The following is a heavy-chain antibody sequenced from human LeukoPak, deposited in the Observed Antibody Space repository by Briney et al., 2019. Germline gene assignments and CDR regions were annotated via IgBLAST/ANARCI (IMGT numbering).Heavy chain of an antibody. J-gene: IGHJ5*02. D-gene: IGHD2-2*01. Sequence: SETLSLTCTVSGGSISSYYWSWIRQPPGKGLEWIGYIYYSGSTNYNPSLKSRVTISVDTSKNQFSLTLISVTAAHTAVYYFASLGYCSSTSCYREYWFDPWGQGTLVTVSS. CDR1: GGSISSYY. CDR2: IYYSGST. CDR3: ASLGYCSSTSCYREYWFDP. V-gene: IGHV4-59*08.